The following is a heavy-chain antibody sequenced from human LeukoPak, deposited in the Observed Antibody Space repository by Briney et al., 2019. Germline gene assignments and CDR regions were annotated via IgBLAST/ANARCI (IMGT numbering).Heavy chain of an antibody. CDR1: GYTFTSYD. Sequence: GASVKVSCKASGYTFTSYDINWVRQAPGQGLEWMGGIIPIFGTANYAQKFQGRVTITRNTSISTAYMELSSLRSEDTAVYYCARGDGSYGVNYWGQGTLVTVSS. J-gene: IGHJ4*02. D-gene: IGHD1-26*01. V-gene: IGHV1-8*01. CDR3: ARGDGSYGVNY. CDR2: IIPIFGTA.